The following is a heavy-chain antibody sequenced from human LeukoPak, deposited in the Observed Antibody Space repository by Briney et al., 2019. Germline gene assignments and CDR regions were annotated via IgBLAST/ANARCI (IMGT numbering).Heavy chain of an antibody. D-gene: IGHD1-26*01. CDR1: GFTFDDYA. V-gene: IGHV3-9*03. Sequence: GGSLRLSCAASGFTFDDYAMHWVRQAPGKGLEWVSGISWNSGSIGYADSVKGRFTIPRDNAKNSLYLQMNSLRAEDMALYYCAKGGELTGYYFDYWGQGTLVTVSS. CDR2: ISWNSGSI. CDR3: AKGGELTGYYFDY. J-gene: IGHJ4*02.